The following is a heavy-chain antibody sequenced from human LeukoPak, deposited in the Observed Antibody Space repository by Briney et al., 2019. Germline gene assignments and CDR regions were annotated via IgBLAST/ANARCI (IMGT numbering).Heavy chain of an antibody. CDR1: GFTVSTNY. V-gene: IGHV3-66*01. Sequence: GGSLRLSCAASGFTVSTNYMSWVSQAPGRGLEWVSVIYSGGNTYYADSVKGRFTISRDNSKNTLYLQMNSLRADDTAVYYCARDSGTTVGYFDYWGQGTLVTVSS. CDR3: ARDSGTTVGYFDY. J-gene: IGHJ4*02. D-gene: IGHD4-23*01. CDR2: IYSGGNT.